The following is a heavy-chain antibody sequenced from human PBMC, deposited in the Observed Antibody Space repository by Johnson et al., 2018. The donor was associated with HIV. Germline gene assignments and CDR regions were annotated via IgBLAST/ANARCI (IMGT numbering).Heavy chain of an antibody. CDR1: GFTFGSYA. J-gene: IGHJ3*02. V-gene: IGHV3-30*04. D-gene: IGHD1-26*01. CDR2: ISYDGSNK. Sequence: QVQLVESGGGVVQPGRSLRLSCAASGFTFGSYAMHWVRQAPGKGLEWVAVISYDGSNKYYADSVKGRFTISRDNSKNTLYLQMNSLRAEDTAVYYCASEEWELLGDAFDIWGQGTMVTVSS. CDR3: ASEEWELLGDAFDI.